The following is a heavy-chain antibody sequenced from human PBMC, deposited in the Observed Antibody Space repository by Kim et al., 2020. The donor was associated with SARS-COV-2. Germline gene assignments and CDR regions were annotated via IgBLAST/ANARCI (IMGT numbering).Heavy chain of an antibody. D-gene: IGHD4-17*01. J-gene: IGHJ4*02. CDR2: ISYDGSNK. Sequence: GGSLRLSCAASGFTFSSYGMHWVRQAPGKGLEWVAVISYDGSNKYYADSVKGRFTISRDNSKNTLYLQMNSLRAEDTAVYYCAKGSYGDYAYFDYWGQGT. CDR1: GFTFSSYG. CDR3: AKGSYGDYAYFDY. V-gene: IGHV3-30*18.